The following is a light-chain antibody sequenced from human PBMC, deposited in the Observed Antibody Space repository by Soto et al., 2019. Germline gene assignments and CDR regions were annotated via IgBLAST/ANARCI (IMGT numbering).Light chain of an antibody. CDR2: GAS. CDR1: QRVSSTY. CDR3: QQYGGSPLT. Sequence: EIVLTQSPGPLSLSPGERATLSCMASQRVSSTYLAWYQQKPGQAPKLIIYGASSRATGIPDRFSGSGSGTDCTLTISRLEPEDVAVYYCQQYGGSPLTLGGGTKVDIK. J-gene: IGKJ4*01. V-gene: IGKV3-20*01.